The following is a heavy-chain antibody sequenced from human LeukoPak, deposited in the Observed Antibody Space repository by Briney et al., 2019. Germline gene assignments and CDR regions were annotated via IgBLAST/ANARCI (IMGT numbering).Heavy chain of an antibody. CDR2: ISYDGSNK. CDR3: ASSLYGEDYYYYGMDV. J-gene: IGHJ6*04. V-gene: IGHV3-30*04. Sequence: GRSLRLSCAASGFTFSNYAMHWVRQAPGKGLEWVAVISYDGSNKYYADSVKGRFTISRDNSKNTLYLQMNSLRAEDTAVYYCASSLYGEDYYYYGMDVWGKGTTVTVSS. D-gene: IGHD4-17*01. CDR1: GFTFSNYA.